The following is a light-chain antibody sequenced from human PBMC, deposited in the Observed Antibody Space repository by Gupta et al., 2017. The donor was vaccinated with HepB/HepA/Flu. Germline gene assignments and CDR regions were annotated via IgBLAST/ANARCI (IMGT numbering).Light chain of an antibody. CDR3: SLYYSGVLI. CDR1: TGSVTGGRY. Sequence: QAVVPQELSLTVSAGGTVTLPCGAATGSVTGGRYPYWFQQRPGQAPRTLNHDTRNQPSWTPARFSGSLLGGKAALTLSGAQSEDEAEYYCSLYYSGVLILGGGTKLTVL. CDR2: DTR. V-gene: IGLV7-46*01. J-gene: IGLJ2*01.